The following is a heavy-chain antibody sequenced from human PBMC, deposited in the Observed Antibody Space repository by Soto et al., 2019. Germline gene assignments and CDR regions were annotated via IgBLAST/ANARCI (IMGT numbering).Heavy chain of an antibody. CDR3: AREMGGSIDY. CDR2: IYHSGST. V-gene: IGHV4-39*01. D-gene: IGHD1-26*01. CDR1: GGSISSSSYY. Sequence: QLQLQESGPGLVKPSETLSLTCTVSGGSISSSSYYWGWIRQPPGKGLEWIGTIYHSGSTYYKPPLKSRVTLPVDTSKTQFSLKLNSVTAADTAIYYCAREMGGSIDYWGQGTLVTVSS. J-gene: IGHJ4*02.